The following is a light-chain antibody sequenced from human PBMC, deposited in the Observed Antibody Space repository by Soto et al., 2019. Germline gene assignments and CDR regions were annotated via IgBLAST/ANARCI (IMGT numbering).Light chain of an antibody. Sequence: EIVMTQSPATLSVSPGDRATLSCRASQSVGNDLAWYQQKPGQAPRLLIYDASTRATGIPARFSGSGSGTEFTLTISSLLSEDFAVYSCQQYGSSPRTFGQGTKVDIK. J-gene: IGKJ1*01. CDR3: QQYGSSPRT. V-gene: IGKV3D-15*01. CDR1: QSVGND. CDR2: DAS.